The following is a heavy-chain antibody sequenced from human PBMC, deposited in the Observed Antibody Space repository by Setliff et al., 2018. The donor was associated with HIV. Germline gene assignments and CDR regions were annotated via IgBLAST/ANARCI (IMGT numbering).Heavy chain of an antibody. CDR2: INHSGST. J-gene: IGHJ2*01. Sequence: SETLSLTCAVYGGSFSGYYWSWIRQPPGKGLEWIGEINHSGSTNYNPSLKSRVTISVDTSKNQFSLKLSSVTAADTAVYYCARGSGSRGNSGWPSRGYWYFDLWGRGTLVTVSS. V-gene: IGHV4-34*01. CDR3: ARGSGSRGNSGWPSRGYWYFDL. CDR1: GGSFSGYY. D-gene: IGHD6-19*01.